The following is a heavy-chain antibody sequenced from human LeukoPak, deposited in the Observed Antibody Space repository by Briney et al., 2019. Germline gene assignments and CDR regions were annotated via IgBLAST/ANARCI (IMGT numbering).Heavy chain of an antibody. D-gene: IGHD3/OR15-3a*01. V-gene: IGHV3-74*01. CDR3: ARDPGTVSNWFDP. CDR2: INSDGSST. CDR1: GFIFSSYD. J-gene: IGHJ5*02. Sequence: PGRSLRLSCAASGFIFSSYDIHWVRQAPGKGLVWVSRINSDGSSTSYADSVKGRFTISRDNAKNTLYLQMNSLRAEDTAVYYCARDPGTVSNWFDPWGQGTLVTVSS.